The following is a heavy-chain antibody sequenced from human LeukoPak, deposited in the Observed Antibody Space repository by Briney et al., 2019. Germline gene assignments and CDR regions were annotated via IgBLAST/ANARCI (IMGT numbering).Heavy chain of an antibody. CDR2: IWYDVSNK. V-gene: IGHV3-33*01. CDR1: GFTFSSYG. J-gene: IGHJ6*02. CDR3: ARDLRRYCSSTSCYRMDV. D-gene: IGHD2-2*01. Sequence: GRCLRLSCAASGFTFSSYGMHWVRQAPGKGLEWVAVIWYDVSNKYYADSVKGRFTISRDNSKNTLYLQMNSLRAEDTAVYYCARDLRRYCSSTSCYRMDVWGQGTTVSV.